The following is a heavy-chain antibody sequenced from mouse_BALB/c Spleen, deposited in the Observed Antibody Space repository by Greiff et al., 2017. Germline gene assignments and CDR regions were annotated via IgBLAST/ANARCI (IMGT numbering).Heavy chain of an antibody. CDR3: ARPYGNYGYFDY. CDR1: GFTFSSFG. V-gene: IGHV5-17*02. Sequence: DVQLVESGGGLVQPGGSRKLSCAASGFTFSSFGMHWVRQAPEKGLEWVAYISSGSSTIYYADTVKGRFTISRDNPKNTLFLQMTSLRSEDTAMYYCARPYGNYGYFDYWGQGTTLTVSS. D-gene: IGHD2-10*02. CDR2: ISSGSSTI. J-gene: IGHJ2*01.